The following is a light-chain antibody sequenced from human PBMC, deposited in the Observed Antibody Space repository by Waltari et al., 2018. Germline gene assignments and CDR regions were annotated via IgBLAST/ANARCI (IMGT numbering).Light chain of an antibody. CDR3: QQYHSPLIT. V-gene: IGKV1-NL1*01. Sequence: DIQLTQSPSSLSASVGDRVIITCQASQGISNSLAWYQQKPGEAPRLLLYGASKLQGGVPSRFSGSGSGTGFTLTVSSLQPEDFATYYCQQYHSPLITFGQGTRLEIK. J-gene: IGKJ5*01. CDR1: QGISNS. CDR2: GAS.